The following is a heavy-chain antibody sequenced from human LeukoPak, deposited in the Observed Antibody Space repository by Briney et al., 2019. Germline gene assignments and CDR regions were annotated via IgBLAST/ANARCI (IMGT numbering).Heavy chain of an antibody. V-gene: IGHV1-8*01. CDR1: GYTFTSYD. D-gene: IGHD3-10*01. J-gene: IGHJ4*02. CDR3: ARTHSMVRGVISLTLGY. CDR2: MNPNSGNT. Sequence: ASVKVSCKASGYTFTSYDINWVRQATGQGLEWMGWMNPNSGNTGYAQKFQGRVTMTRNTSISTAYMELSSLRSEDTAVYYCARTHSMVRGVISLTLGYWGQGTLVTVSS.